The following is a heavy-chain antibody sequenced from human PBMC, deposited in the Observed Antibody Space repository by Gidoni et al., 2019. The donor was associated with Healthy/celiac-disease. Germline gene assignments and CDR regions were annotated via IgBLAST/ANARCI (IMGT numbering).Heavy chain of an antibody. CDR3: ARPRFYCTNGVCYYYYFDY. V-gene: IGHV5-51*01. CDR1: GYSFTSYW. J-gene: IGHJ4*02. CDR2: SYPGDSDT. Sequence: EVQLVQSGAEVKKPGESLKISCKGSGYSFTSYWIGWVRQMPGKGLEWMGISYPGDSDTRYSPSFQGQVTISADKSISTAYLQWSSLKASDTAMYYCARPRFYCTNGVCYYYYFDYWGQGTLVTVSS. D-gene: IGHD2-8*01.